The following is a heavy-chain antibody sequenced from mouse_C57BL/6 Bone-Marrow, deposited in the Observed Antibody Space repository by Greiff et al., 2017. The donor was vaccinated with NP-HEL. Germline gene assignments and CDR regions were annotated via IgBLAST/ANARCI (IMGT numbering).Heavy chain of an antibody. CDR1: GYTFTSYW. D-gene: IGHD1-1*01. V-gene: IGHV1-69*01. CDR2: IDPSDSYT. Sequence: VQLQQPGAELVMPGASVKLSCKASGYTFTSYWMHWVKQRPGQGLEWIGEIDPSDSYTNYNQKFKGKSTLTVDKSSSTAYMQRSSLTSEDSAVYYCARDPTVVDTDWYFDVWGTGTTVTVSS. CDR3: ARDPTVVDTDWYFDV. J-gene: IGHJ1*03.